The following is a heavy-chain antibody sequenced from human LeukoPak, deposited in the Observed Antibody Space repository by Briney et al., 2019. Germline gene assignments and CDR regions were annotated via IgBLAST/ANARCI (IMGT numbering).Heavy chain of an antibody. Sequence: PGGSLRLSCAASGFTFRSYAMNWVRQAPGKGLEWASAISGSGGSTYYADSVKGRFTISRDNSKNTLYLQMNSLKAEDTAVYYCAKSLRSTRQFDSWGQGTLVTVPS. CDR2: ISGSGGST. D-gene: IGHD5/OR15-5a*01. J-gene: IGHJ4*02. CDR1: GFTFRSYA. V-gene: IGHV3-23*01. CDR3: AKSLRSTRQFDS.